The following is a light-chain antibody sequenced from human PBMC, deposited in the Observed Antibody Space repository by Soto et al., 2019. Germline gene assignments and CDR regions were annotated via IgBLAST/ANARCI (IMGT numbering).Light chain of an antibody. V-gene: IGKV1-39*01. CDR3: QQYDSYPHT. Sequence: DIQMTQSPSSLSASVGDRVTVSCRASQKIGTYLNWYQQKSGKAPKVLISDASTLQGGVPSRFSGSGSGTDFTLTISSLQPEDSATYYCQQYDSYPHTFGGGTKVEIK. CDR2: DAS. J-gene: IGKJ4*01. CDR1: QKIGTY.